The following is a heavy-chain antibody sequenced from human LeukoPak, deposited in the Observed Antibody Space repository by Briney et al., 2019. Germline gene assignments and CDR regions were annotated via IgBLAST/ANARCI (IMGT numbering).Heavy chain of an antibody. CDR3: ARWNILTGYSLDY. V-gene: IGHV4-59*01. CDR2: IYYSGST. J-gene: IGHJ4*02. Sequence: PSETLSLTCTVSGGSISSYYCSWIRQPPGKGLEWIGYIYYSGSTNYNPSLKSRVTISVDTSKNQFSLKLSSVTAADTAVYYCARWNILTGYSLDYWRQGTLVTVSS. D-gene: IGHD3-9*01. CDR1: GGSISSYY.